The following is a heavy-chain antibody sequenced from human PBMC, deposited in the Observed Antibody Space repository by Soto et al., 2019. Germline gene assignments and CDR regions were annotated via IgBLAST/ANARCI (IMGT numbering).Heavy chain of an antibody. D-gene: IGHD3-3*01. CDR1: GGTFNNYA. V-gene: IGHV1-69*01. CDR2: IIPVFSAT. Sequence: QVHLIQSGAEVKKPGSSVKVSCKASGGTFNNYAFSWVRQAPGQGLEWMGGIIPVFSATHYAQNYQVRVTISANESTKTVYLDLSSLRSDDTAVYFCASSTVFGVIALTAMTWFEPWGQGTLVIVSS. CDR3: ASSTVFGVIALTAMTWFEP. J-gene: IGHJ5*02.